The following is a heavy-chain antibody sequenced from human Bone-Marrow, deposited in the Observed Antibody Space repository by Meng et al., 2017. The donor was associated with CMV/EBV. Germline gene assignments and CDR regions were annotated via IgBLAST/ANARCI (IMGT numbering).Heavy chain of an antibody. CDR1: GFTFSSYW. V-gene: IGHV3-7*01. CDR2: INQDGSVK. Sequence: EGSLRLSCAASGFTFSSYWMSWVRQAPGKGLEWVAKINQDGSVKSYMDFVKGRFTISRDDAKSSLYLQMNSLRAEDTALYYCARNAVDMWGQGTMVTFSS. CDR3: ARNAVDM. J-gene: IGHJ3*02.